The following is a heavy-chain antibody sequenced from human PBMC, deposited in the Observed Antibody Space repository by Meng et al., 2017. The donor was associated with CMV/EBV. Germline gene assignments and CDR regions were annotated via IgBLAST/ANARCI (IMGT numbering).Heavy chain of an antibody. J-gene: IGHJ6*02. D-gene: IGHD6-6*01. Sequence: GGSLRLSCAASGFTVSSNYMSWVRQAPGKGLEWVSVIYSGDSTYDTDSVKGRFTISRDNSKNTLYLQLNSLRTEDTAVYYSTRSSSAYYYYGMDVWGQGTTVTVSS. CDR2: IYSGDST. CDR1: GFTVSSNY. CDR3: TRSSSAYYYYGMDV. V-gene: IGHV3-53*01.